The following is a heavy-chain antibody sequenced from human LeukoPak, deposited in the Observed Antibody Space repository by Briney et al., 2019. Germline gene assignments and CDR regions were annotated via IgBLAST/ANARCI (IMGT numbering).Heavy chain of an antibody. V-gene: IGHV4-34*01. D-gene: IGHD3-22*01. J-gene: IGHJ4*02. CDR2: INHSGST. CDR3: ARGLHYYDSSGYYY. Sequence: PSETLSLTCAVYGGSFSGYYWSWIRQPPGKGLEWIGEINHSGSTNYNPSLKSRVTISVDTSKNQFSLKLSSVTAADTAVYYCARGLHYYDSSGYYYWGQRTLVTVSS. CDR1: GGSFSGYY.